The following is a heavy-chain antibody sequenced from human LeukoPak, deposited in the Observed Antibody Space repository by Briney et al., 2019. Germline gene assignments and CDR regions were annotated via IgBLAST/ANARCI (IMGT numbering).Heavy chain of an antibody. CDR2: IYTTGST. V-gene: IGHV4-4*09. Sequence: SETLSLTCTVSGGSISSYYWSWIRQPPGKGLEWIGYIYTTGSTNHNPSLKSRVTISVDTSKNQFSLKLTSVTAADTAVYYCASSRVECSSTSCYADYYYYGMDVWGQGTTVTVSS. CDR1: GGSISSYY. D-gene: IGHD2-2*01. J-gene: IGHJ6*02. CDR3: ASSRVECSSTSCYADYYYYGMDV.